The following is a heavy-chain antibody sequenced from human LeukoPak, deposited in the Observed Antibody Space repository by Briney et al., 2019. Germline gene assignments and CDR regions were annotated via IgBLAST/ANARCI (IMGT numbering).Heavy chain of an antibody. CDR1: GFTFSDYA. CDR3: ARGNSGSHFDY. J-gene: IGHJ4*02. V-gene: IGHV3-30-3*01. Sequence: PGGSLRLSCAASGFTFSDYAMHWVHQAPGKGLEWVAVISYDGSNKFYADSVKGRFTISRDNSKNTLYMQTNSLRAADTAVYYCARGNSGSHFDYWGQGTLVTVSS. D-gene: IGHD1-26*01. CDR2: ISYDGSNK.